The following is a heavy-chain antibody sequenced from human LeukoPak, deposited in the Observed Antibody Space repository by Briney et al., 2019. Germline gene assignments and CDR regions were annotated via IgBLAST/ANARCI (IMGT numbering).Heavy chain of an antibody. CDR2: IYSGGST. D-gene: IGHD6-19*01. CDR1: GFTVSSSY. V-gene: IGHV3-53*01. CDR3: ARRYSSAWSFDY. J-gene: IGHJ4*02. Sequence: GGSLRLSCAASGFTVSSSYMSWVRQAPGKGLEWVSVIYSGGSTYYADSVKGRFTISRDNSKNTLYLQMNSLRAEDTAVYYCARRYSSAWSFDYWGQGTLVTVSS.